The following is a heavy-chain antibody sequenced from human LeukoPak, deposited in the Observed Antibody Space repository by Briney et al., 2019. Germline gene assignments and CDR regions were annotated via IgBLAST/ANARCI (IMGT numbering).Heavy chain of an antibody. D-gene: IGHD3-10*01. CDR1: GGSFSGYY. J-gene: IGHJ5*02. CDR2: INHSGST. V-gene: IGHV4-34*01. CDR3: ARGGITMVRGSFLGQFDP. Sequence: SETLSLTCAVYGGSFSGYYWSWIRQPPGKGLEWSGEINHSGSTNYNPSLKSRVTISVDTSKNQFSLKLSSVTAADTAVYYCARGGITMVRGSFLGQFDPWGQGTLVTVSS.